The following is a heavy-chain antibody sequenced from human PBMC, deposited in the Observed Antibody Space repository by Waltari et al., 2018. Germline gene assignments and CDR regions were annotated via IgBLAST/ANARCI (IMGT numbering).Heavy chain of an antibody. J-gene: IGHJ6*02. CDR1: GITFSSYW. CDR3: AGARAHGMDV. V-gene: IGHV3-74*02. Sequence: EVYLVESGGGLVQPGGSLRLSCAASGITFSSYWMHWVRQAPGQGLVWVSQMNTDGRITGYADSVRGRFTISRDNAKSTLYLQMNSLRVEDTAAYYCAGARAHGMDVWGQGTTVTVSS. CDR2: MNTDGRIT.